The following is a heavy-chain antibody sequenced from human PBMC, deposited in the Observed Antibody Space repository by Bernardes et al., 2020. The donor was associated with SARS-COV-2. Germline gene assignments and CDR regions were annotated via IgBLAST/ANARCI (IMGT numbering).Heavy chain of an antibody. D-gene: IGHD6-6*01. V-gene: IGHV4-61*02. CDR2: IYVSGGT. CDR3: ATDSLAGKDFDC. J-gene: IGHJ4*02. Sequence: SETLSLTCTVSGASIYSGSYYWSWIRQPAGKGLEWIGRIYVSGGTNYSPSLRGRVAISVDTSKNQFSLSLTSVTAADTAVYYCATDSLAGKDFDCWGQGTLVNVAS. CDR1: GASIYSGSYY.